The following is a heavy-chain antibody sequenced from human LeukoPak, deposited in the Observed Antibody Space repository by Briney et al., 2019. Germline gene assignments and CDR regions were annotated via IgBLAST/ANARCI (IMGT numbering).Heavy chain of an antibody. Sequence: PGGSLRLSCAASGFTFSSYSMNWVRQAPGKGLEWVSSISSSSSYIYYADSVKGRFTISRDNAKNSPYLQMNSLRAEDTAVYYCARDGEAVADYYYYGMDVWGQGTTVTVSS. CDR2: ISSSSSYI. V-gene: IGHV3-21*01. J-gene: IGHJ6*02. D-gene: IGHD6-19*01. CDR3: ARDGEAVADYYYYGMDV. CDR1: GFTFSSYS.